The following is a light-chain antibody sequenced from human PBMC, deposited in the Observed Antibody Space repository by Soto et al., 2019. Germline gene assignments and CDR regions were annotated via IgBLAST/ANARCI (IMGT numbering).Light chain of an antibody. CDR1: QSVSSRN. CDR3: LRDGYSPPAYT. CDR2: GAS. J-gene: IGKJ2*01. Sequence: EIVLTQSPGTVSLSPGERATLSCRASQSVSSRNLAWYRQKPGQAPSLLIFGASHRATGSPDRFSGSGSGTDFTHTGSRLELEDCALYDCLRDGYSPPAYTFGQGTKLEIK. V-gene: IGKV3-20*01.